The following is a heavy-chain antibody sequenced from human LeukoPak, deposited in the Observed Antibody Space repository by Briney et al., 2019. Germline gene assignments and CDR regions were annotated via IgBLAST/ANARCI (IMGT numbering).Heavy chain of an antibody. CDR1: GGTFSSYA. CDR3: ARGAPSYSGSYSDAFDI. D-gene: IGHD1-26*01. CDR2: IIPILGIA. Sequence: GASVKVSCKASGGTFSSYAISWVRQAPGQGLEWMGRIIPILGIANYAQKFQGRVTITADKSTSTAYMELSRLRSDDTAVYYCARGAPSYSGSYSDAFDIWGQGTMVTVSS. J-gene: IGHJ3*02. V-gene: IGHV1-69*04.